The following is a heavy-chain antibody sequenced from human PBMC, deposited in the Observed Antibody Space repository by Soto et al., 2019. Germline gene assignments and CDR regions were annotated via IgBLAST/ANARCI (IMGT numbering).Heavy chain of an antibody. J-gene: IGHJ5*02. CDR2: IIPIFGTA. CDR1: GGTFSSYA. Sequence: SVKVSCRASGGTFSSYAISWVRQAPGQGLEWMGGIIPIFGTANYAQKFQGRVTITADESTSTAYMELSSLRSEDTAVYYCASRPQYYYGSGKWFDPWGQGTLVTVSS. V-gene: IGHV1-69*13. D-gene: IGHD3-10*01. CDR3: ASRPQYYYGSGKWFDP.